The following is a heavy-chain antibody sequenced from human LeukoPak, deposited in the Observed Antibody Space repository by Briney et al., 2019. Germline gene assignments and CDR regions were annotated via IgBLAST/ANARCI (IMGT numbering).Heavy chain of an antibody. V-gene: IGHV1-18*01. CDR2: ISTYNGNT. CDR1: DYTFTSYG. D-gene: IGHD2-2*03. Sequence: ASVKVSCKASDYTFTSYGISWGRQAPGQGLEWMGWISTYNGNTHYAQTLQDRVTMTTDTSTSTAYMELRSLRSDDTAVYYCAREGDGWTFDIWGQGTMVTVSS. J-gene: IGHJ3*02. CDR3: AREGDGWTFDI.